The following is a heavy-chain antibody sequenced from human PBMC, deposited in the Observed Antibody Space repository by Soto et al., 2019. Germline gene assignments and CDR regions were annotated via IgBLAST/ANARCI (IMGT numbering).Heavy chain of an antibody. CDR2: VTQAGNT. D-gene: IGHD3-22*01. V-gene: IGHV4-34*01. Sequence: QVQLQQWGAGLVKPSETLSLSCAVSGGSFSGYHWSWIRQPPGKGLEWIGDVTQAGNTNYNPSLKTRDTISGDTNKKQFSLQLRSVTVADTAVYYCSRGKSGLPPNYYKAITWFDPWGQGTLVTVSS. J-gene: IGHJ5*02. CDR3: SRGKSGLPPNYYKAITWFDP. CDR1: GGSFSGYH.